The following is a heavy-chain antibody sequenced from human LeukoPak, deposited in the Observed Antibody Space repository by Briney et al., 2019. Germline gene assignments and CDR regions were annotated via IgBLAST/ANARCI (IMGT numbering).Heavy chain of an antibody. CDR2: KSSDGSDN. D-gene: IGHD6-19*01. CDR3: ARASYSSGWYGTPNFDY. Sequence: GGSLRLSCAASGFTFSTYAMHWARQAPGKGLEWVAVKSSDGSDNYYADSVKGRFTISRDNSKNTLYLQMNSLRAEDTAVYYCARASYSSGWYGTPNFDYWGQGTLVTVSS. CDR1: GFTFSTYA. J-gene: IGHJ4*02. V-gene: IGHV3-30*04.